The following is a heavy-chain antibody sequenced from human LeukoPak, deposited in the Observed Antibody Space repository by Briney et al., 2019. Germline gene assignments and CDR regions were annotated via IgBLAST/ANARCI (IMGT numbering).Heavy chain of an antibody. CDR1: GASISSYY. J-gene: IGHJ4*02. CDR3: ARHPELYFFDY. Sequence: SETLSLTCTVSGASISSYYWSWIRQPPGKGLEWVGYISYSGSTNYNPSLKSRVTISADTSKNQVSLTLSSVTAADTAVYYCARHPELYFFDYWGQGTLVTVSS. CDR2: ISYSGST. V-gene: IGHV4-59*08. D-gene: IGHD3-10*01.